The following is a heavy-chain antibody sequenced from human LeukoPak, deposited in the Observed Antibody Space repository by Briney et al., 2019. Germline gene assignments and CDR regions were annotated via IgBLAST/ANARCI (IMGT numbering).Heavy chain of an antibody. CDR3: ARDRTYYYYGMDV. V-gene: IGHV4-61*08. J-gene: IGHJ6*02. CDR2: IYYSGST. Sequence: PSETLSLTCTVSGGSISSGGYYWSWIRQHPGKGLEWIGFIYYSGSTNYNPSLKSRVTISVDTSKNQFSLKLSSVTAADTAVYYCARDRTYYYYGMDVWGQGTTVTVSS. CDR1: GGSISSGGYY.